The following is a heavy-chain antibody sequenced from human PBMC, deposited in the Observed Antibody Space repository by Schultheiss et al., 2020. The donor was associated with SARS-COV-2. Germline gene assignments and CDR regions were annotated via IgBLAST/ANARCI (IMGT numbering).Heavy chain of an antibody. V-gene: IGHV4-61*05. J-gene: IGHJ6*02. CDR2: IYYSGST. CDR3: ARAAVLAGYGMDV. CDR1: GGSISSSSYY. D-gene: IGHD2-8*02. Sequence: SETLSLTCTVSGGSISSSSYYWGWIRQPPGKGLEWIGYIYYSGSTNYNPSLKSRVTISVDTSKNQFSLKLSSVTAADTAVYYCARAAVLAGYGMDVWDQGTTVTVSS.